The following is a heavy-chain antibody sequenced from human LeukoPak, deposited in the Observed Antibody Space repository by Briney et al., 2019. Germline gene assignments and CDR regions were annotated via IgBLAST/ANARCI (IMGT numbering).Heavy chain of an antibody. CDR1: GATIKSYY. V-gene: IGHV4-59*01. J-gene: IGHJ5*02. Sequence: SETLSHTCTVSGATIKSYYWSWIRQSPGKGLEWIADIHYAGSTNYNPSLKSRVTISVDLSKNHFSLKLSSVTAADTAVYYCARGVNWIDPWGQGTLVTVSS. CDR3: ARGVNWIDP. CDR2: IHYAGST. D-gene: IGHD6-13*01.